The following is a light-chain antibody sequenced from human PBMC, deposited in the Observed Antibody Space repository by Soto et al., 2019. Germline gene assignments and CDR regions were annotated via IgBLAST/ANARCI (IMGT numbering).Light chain of an antibody. J-gene: IGLJ2*01. CDR3: AAWDDSLKVVV. V-gene: IGLV1-44*01. Sequence: QSVLTQPPSASGTPVQRVTMSCSGSRPNIGSNTVNWYQQLPGTAPKVLIYSNDQRPSGVPDRFSGSKSGTSASLAISGLQSEDEADYYCAAWDDSLKVVVFGGGTKLPVL. CDR1: RPNIGSNT. CDR2: SND.